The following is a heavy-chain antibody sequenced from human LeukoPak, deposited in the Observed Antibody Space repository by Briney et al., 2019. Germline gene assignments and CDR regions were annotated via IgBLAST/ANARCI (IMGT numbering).Heavy chain of an antibody. V-gene: IGHV1-69*04. Sequence: ASVKVSCKASGGTFSSYAISWVRQAPGQGLEWMGRIIPILGIANYAQKFQGRVTITADKSTSKAYMEVSSLRAEDTAVDDCARVXAGATTSGAFDIWGQGTMVTVSS. CDR1: GGTFSSYA. J-gene: IGHJ3*02. CDR2: IIPILGIA. CDR3: ARVXAGATTSGAFDI. D-gene: IGHD1-26*01.